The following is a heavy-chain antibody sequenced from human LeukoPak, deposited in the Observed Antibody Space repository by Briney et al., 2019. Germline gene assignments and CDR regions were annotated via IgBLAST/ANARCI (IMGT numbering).Heavy chain of an antibody. CDR3: ARVTGDVVGPFYYYYMDV. D-gene: IGHD2-15*01. J-gene: IGHJ6*03. CDR1: GDSIRYFY. CDR2: TSSSGNT. V-gene: IGHV4-4*07. Sequence: SETLSLTRSLSGDSIRYFYWSWIRQAAGKGLEWIGRTSSSGNTDYNASLKSRVTMSGDTSKNQFSLKLSSVTAADTAVYYCARVTGDVVGPFYYYYMDVWGKGTTVTVSS.